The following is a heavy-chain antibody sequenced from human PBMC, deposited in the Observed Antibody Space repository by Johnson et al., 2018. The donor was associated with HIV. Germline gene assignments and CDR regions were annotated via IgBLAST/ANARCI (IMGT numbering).Heavy chain of an antibody. CDR1: GFTFSNYG. CDR3: AKPPREVTFVDAFDI. J-gene: IGHJ3*02. V-gene: IGHV3-30*18. Sequence: QVQLVESGGGVVQPGRSLRLSCAASGFTFSNYGMHWVRQAPGKGLEWVAVVSYDGSYKDYADSVKGRFTISRDNSKNTLFLQMNSLRPEDTALYSCAKPPREVTFVDAFDIWGQGTMVTVSS. D-gene: IGHD3-16*02. CDR2: VSYDGSYK.